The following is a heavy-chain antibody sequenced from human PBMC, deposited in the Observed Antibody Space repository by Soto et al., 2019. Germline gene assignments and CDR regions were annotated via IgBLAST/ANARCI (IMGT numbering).Heavy chain of an antibody. CDR2: ISGYNGNT. J-gene: IGHJ6*02. CDR1: GYTFSGYS. D-gene: IGHD2-21*01. V-gene: IGHV1-18*04. Sequence: ASVKVSCKASGYTFSGYSITWVRQAPGEGREGMGRISGYNGNTNYARTLRGRLTLTTDTSTSTAYMELRSLTSADTAVYYSASYFFCGGAPPCPDTDVWGQGTTVTVSS. CDR3: ASYFFCGGAPPCPDTDV.